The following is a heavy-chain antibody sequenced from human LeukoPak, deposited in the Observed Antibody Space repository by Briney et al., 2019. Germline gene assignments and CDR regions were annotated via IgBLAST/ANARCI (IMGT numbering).Heavy chain of an antibody. J-gene: IGHJ5*02. CDR2: LNHNNVIT. V-gene: IGHV1-2*02. CDR3: ARDRGYCTNGVCLGCNWFDP. D-gene: IGHD2-8*01. CDR1: GYTFTVNY. Sequence: AAVKVSLKDSGYTFTVNYMHLVRHAHAQGLEWMGWLNHNNVITNYAQTFQGRVTMTRDTSISTDYMELSRLRSDDTAVEYCARDRGYCTNGVCLGCNWFDPWGQGTLVTVSS.